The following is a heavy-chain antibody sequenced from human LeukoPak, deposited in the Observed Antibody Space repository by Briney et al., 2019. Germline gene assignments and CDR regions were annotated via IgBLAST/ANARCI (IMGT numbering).Heavy chain of an antibody. V-gene: IGHV3-53*01. J-gene: IGHJ4*02. D-gene: IGHD3-10*01. CDR2: VYSGGST. Sequence: GGSLRLSCAASGFSVSRNYMSWVRQAPGKGLEWVSVVYSGGSTYYADSVKGRFTISRDNSNNTLYLQMNSLRAEDTAVYYCARDSYYGSGSYYRYTFDYWGQGTLVTVSS. CDR3: ARDSYYGSGSYYRYTFDY. CDR1: GFSVSRNY.